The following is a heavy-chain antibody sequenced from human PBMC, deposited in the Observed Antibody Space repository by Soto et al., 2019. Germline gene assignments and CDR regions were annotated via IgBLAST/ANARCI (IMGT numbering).Heavy chain of an antibody. D-gene: IGHD1-1*01. CDR2: IYYSGST. V-gene: IGHV4-59*01. CDR1: GGSISSYY. Sequence: QVQLQESGPGLVKPSETLSLTCTVSGGSISSYYWSWIRQPPGKGLEWIGYIYYSGSTNYNPSLKSRVTISVDTSKNQFSLKLSSVTAADTAVYYCARASWNAEFDPWGQGTLVTVSS. J-gene: IGHJ5*02. CDR3: ARASWNAEFDP.